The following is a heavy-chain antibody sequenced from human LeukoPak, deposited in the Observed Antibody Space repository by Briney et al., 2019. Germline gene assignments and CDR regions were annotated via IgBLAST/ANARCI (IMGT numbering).Heavy chain of an antibody. D-gene: IGHD1-26*01. Sequence: GESLKISCKGSGYNFNNYWIGWVRQMPGKGLEWMGIIYPGDSDTRYSPSLQGQVTISADKSISTAYLQWSSLKASDTAMYYCARVRIVGAVFFDYWGQGTLVTVSS. CDR3: ARVRIVGAVFFDY. CDR1: GYNFNNYW. CDR2: IYPGDSDT. J-gene: IGHJ4*02. V-gene: IGHV5-51*01.